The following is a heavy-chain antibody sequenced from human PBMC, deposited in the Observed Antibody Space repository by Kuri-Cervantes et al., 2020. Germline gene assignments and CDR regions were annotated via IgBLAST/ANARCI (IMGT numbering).Heavy chain of an antibody. CDR1: GFTFSDYY. CDR2: ISSSGSTI. V-gene: IGHV3-11*04. Sequence: GGSLRLSCAASGFTFSDYYMSWIRQAPGKGLEWVSYISSSGSTIYYADSVKGRFTISRDNAKNSLYLQMNSLRAEDTAVYYCARHRDPHYYGSTGYMAFDIWGQGTMVTVSS. CDR3: ARHRDPHYYGSTGYMAFDI. D-gene: IGHD3-22*01. J-gene: IGHJ3*02.